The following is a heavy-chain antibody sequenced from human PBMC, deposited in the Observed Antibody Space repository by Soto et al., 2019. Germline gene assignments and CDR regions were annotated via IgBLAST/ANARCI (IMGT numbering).Heavy chain of an antibody. CDR3: ARAAPTAAVDY. CDR2: ISYSGST. V-gene: IGHV4-31*03. D-gene: IGHD1-26*01. J-gene: IGHJ4*02. Sequence: QVQLQESGPGLVKPSQTLSLTCTVSGDSISRGNYWSWIRQHPGKGLQWIGYISYSGSTYYNPSLKSRVTISADTSKRQFSLKLTSVTAADTAVYYCARAAPTAAVDYWGQGSLVTVSS. CDR1: GDSISRGNY.